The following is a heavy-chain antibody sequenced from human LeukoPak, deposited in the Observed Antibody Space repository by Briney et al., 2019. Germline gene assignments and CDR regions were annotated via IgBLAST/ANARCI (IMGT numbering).Heavy chain of an antibody. CDR1: GFSLSTSGVG. D-gene: IGHD3-22*01. Sequence: SGPTLVKPTQTLTLTCTFSGFSLSTSGVGVGWIRQPPGKALEWLALIYWNGDKRYSPSLKSRLTITKDTSKNQVVLTMTNMDPVDTATYYCALAYYYDSSGYYWAAFDIWGQGTMVTVSS. V-gene: IGHV2-5*01. CDR2: IYWNGDK. J-gene: IGHJ3*02. CDR3: ALAYYYDSSGYYWAAFDI.